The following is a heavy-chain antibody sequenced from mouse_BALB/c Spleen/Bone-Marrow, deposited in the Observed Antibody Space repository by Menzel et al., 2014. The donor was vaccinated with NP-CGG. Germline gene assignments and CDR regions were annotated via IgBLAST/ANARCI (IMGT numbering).Heavy chain of an antibody. V-gene: IGHV1-66*01. Sequence: VKLVESGPELVKPGASVKISCKASGYSFTGYYIHWVKQRPGQGLEWIGWIFPGSGNTKYNEKFKGKATLTADTSSSTAYMQLSSLTSEDSAVYFCARHGNLRNYYAMDYWGQGTPVTVSS. CDR3: ARHGNLRNYYAMDY. J-gene: IGHJ4*01. CDR2: IFPGSGNT. CDR1: GYSFTGYY. D-gene: IGHD2-1*01.